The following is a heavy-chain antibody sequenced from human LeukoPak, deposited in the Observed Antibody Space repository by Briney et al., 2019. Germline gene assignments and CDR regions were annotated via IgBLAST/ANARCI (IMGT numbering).Heavy chain of an antibody. CDR1: GYTLTELS. Sequence: GASVKVSCKVSGYTLTELSMHWVRQAPGKGLEWMGGFDPEDGETIYAQKFQGRVTMTEDTSTDTAYMELSSLRSEDTVVYYCATDIGSGSSGWLRPYWGQGTLVTVSS. CDR3: ATDIGSGSSGWLRPY. V-gene: IGHV1-24*01. D-gene: IGHD6-19*01. CDR2: FDPEDGET. J-gene: IGHJ4*02.